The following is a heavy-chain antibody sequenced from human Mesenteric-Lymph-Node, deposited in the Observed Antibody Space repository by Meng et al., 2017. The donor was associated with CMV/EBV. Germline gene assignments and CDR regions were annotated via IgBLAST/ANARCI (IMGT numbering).Heavy chain of an antibody. D-gene: IGHD5-24*01. Sequence: TVASGSVSGGIYYWTWSRQHPGKGLEWIGYIYHSGSTNYNPDLKSRVTISVDTSKNQFSLKLRSVTAADTAVYFCASDPGWLQLEYWGQGSLVTVSS. CDR1: SGSVSGGIYY. CDR3: ASDPGWLQLEY. CDR2: IYHSGST. V-gene: IGHV4-61*01. J-gene: IGHJ4*02.